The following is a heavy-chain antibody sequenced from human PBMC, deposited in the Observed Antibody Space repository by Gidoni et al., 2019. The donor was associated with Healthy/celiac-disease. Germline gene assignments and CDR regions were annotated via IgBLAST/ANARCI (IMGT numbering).Heavy chain of an antibody. CDR3: AREIFGVVILDV. J-gene: IGHJ6*04. D-gene: IGHD3-3*01. CDR1: GSTFTSYA. Sequence: QVQLVQSGAEVKKPGASVKVSCKASGSTFTSYAINWVRQATGQGLEWMGCMNPNSGNTGNAQKFQGRVTMTRNTSISTAYMELSRLRSEDTAVYYCAREIFGVVILDVWGKGTTVTVSS. CDR2: MNPNSGNT. V-gene: IGHV1-8*01.